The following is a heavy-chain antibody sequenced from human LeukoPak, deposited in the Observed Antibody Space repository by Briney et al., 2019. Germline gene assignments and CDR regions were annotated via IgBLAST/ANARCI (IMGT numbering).Heavy chain of an antibody. J-gene: IGHJ5*01. CDR2: IDTANGNT. D-gene: IGHD6-13*01. CDR1: GYTFTNHA. CDR3: ARPGASSPGNWFAS. Sequence: GASVKASCKASGYTFTNHAMHWVRQAPGQGLEWMGWIDTANGNTKYLQKFQGRVTITRDTSARIVYMELSSLRFEDTALYYCARPGASSPGNWFASWGQGSLVTVSS. V-gene: IGHV1-3*04.